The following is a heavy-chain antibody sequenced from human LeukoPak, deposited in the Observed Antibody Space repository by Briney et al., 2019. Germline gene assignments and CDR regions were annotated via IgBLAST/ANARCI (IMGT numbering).Heavy chain of an antibody. D-gene: IGHD3-10*01. V-gene: IGHV3-48*03. CDR2: ISSSGSTI. CDR3: ARGHEVLWFGFDY. Sequence: PGGSLRLSCAASGFTFSSYEMNWVRQAPRKGLEWVSYISSSGSTIYYADSVKGRFTISRDNSKNTLYLQMNSLRAEDTAVYYCARGHEVLWFGFDYWGQGTLVTVSS. J-gene: IGHJ4*02. CDR1: GFTFSSYE.